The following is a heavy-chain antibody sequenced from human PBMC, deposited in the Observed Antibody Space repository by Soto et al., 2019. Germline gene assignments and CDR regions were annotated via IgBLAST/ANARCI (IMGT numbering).Heavy chain of an antibody. CDR2: ISSSSSYI. Sequence: EVQLVESGGGLVKPGGSLRLSCAASGFTFSSYSMNWVRQAPGKGLEWVSSISSSSSYIYYADSVKGRFTISRDNAKNSLYLQMNSLRAEDTAVYYCARGWERYQLLSRASALMVSADFDYWGQGTLVTVSS. CDR3: ARGWERYQLLSRASALMVSADFDY. J-gene: IGHJ4*02. V-gene: IGHV3-21*01. D-gene: IGHD2-2*01. CDR1: GFTFSSYS.